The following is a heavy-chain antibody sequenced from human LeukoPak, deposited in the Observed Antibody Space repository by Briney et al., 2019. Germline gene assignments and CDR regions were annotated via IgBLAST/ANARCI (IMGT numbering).Heavy chain of an antibody. CDR3: APIAPYNWLDP. V-gene: IGHV1-69*05. CDR2: IIPIFGTA. J-gene: IGHJ5*02. Sequence: SVKVSFKASGGTFSSYAISCVRQAPGQGLEWMGGIIPIFGTANYAQKFQGRVTITTDESTSTAYMELSSLRSEDTAVYYCAPIAPYNWLDPGGQGTLVTVSS. CDR1: GGTFSSYA.